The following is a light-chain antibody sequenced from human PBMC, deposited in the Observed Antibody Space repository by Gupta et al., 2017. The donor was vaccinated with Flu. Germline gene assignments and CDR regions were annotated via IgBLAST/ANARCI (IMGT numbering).Light chain of an antibody. Sequence: QSVLTQPPSVSGAPGQRVTISCTGSTSNIGPGYDIHWYQQVPGTAPKLLIYRDFNRPSGVPDRFSGSKSGTSASLAITGLQVEDEAYYYCQSYDSSLSASVFGGGTKLTVL. CDR1: TSNIGPGYD. CDR2: RDF. V-gene: IGLV1-40*01. J-gene: IGLJ2*01. CDR3: QSYDSSLSASV.